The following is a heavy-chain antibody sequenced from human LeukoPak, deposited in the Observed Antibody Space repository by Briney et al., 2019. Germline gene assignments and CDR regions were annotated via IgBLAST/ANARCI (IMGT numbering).Heavy chain of an antibody. J-gene: IGHJ4*02. D-gene: IGHD2-15*01. CDR2: ISGIGGNT. Sequence: LPGGSLRLSCAASGFTFSSYAMSWVRQAPGKGLEWVSIISGIGGNTYYADSVKGRFTISRDNSKNTLYLQMNSLKSEDTAVYYCTTIRGFCSGRSCLGYWGQGTLVTVSS. V-gene: IGHV3-23*01. CDR3: TTIRGFCSGRSCLGY. CDR1: GFTFSSYA.